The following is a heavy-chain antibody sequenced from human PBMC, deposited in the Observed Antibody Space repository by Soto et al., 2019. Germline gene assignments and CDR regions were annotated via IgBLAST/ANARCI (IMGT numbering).Heavy chain of an antibody. CDR3: ASSYYDSTNNPLFDY. V-gene: IGHV4-31*03. D-gene: IGHD3-22*01. Sequence: QVQLQESGPGLVKPSQTLSLTCTVSGGSISSGGYCWSWIRQHPGKGLEWIGYIYYSGSTYYNPSLKSRVTISVDTSKNQFSLKLSSVTAADTAVYYCASSYYDSTNNPLFDYWGQGTLVTVSS. CDR2: IYYSGST. CDR1: GGSISSGGYC. J-gene: IGHJ4*02.